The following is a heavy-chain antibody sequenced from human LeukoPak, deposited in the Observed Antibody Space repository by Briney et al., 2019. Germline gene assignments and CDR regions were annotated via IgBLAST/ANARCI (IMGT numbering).Heavy chain of an antibody. CDR1: GFTFSNAW. J-gene: IGHJ4*02. CDR3: TTRGGSFSIFDY. D-gene: IGHD1-26*01. CDR2: IKSKTDGGTT. V-gene: IGHV3-15*01. Sequence: GGSLRLSCAASGFTFSNAWMSWVRQAPGTGLEWVGRIKSKTDGGTTDYAAPVKGRFTISRDDSKNTLYLQMNSLKTEDTAVYYCTTRGGSFSIFDYWGQGTLVTVSS.